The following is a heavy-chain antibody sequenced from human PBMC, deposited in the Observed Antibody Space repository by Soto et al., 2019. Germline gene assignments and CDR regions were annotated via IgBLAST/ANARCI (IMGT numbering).Heavy chain of an antibody. CDR2: INHTGGT. D-gene: IGHD3-3*01. J-gene: IGHJ4*02. V-gene: IGHV4-34*01. CDR1: GGSVNGYY. CDR3: ATPIMVFGSLFPPFDN. Sequence: PSETLSLTCAVYGGSVNGYYWNWIRQPPGKGLEWIGEINHTGGTHYNPSLKSRVTMSVDTYNNQSSQRLSSATAADRAIYYGATPIMVFGSLFPPFDNWGQGTLVTVSS.